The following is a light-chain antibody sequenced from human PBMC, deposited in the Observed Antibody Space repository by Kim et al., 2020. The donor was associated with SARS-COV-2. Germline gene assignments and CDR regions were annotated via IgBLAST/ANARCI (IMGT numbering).Light chain of an antibody. Sequence: LSPGERATLSCRASQNVRTTSLAWYQQRPGQAPRLLIYGASNRATGLPDRFSGSGSGTDFTLTISRLEPEDSAVYYCQQYGTSPHTFGQGTKLEI. CDR1: QNVRTTS. CDR2: GAS. CDR3: QQYGTSPHT. J-gene: IGKJ2*01. V-gene: IGKV3-20*01.